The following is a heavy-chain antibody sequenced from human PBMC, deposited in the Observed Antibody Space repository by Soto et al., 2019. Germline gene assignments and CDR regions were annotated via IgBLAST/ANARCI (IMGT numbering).Heavy chain of an antibody. CDR2: IFDSGST. CDR3: AREIMPLTNDWYFDL. D-gene: IGHD2-8*01. CDR1: GGSISGGVHS. Sequence: QVQLQESGPGLVKPSETLSLTCTVSGGSISGGVHSWSWIRQPPGKGLEWIGHIFDSGSTYYNPFLKSRLTISVDTSKNQCSLRLSSLTAADTAVYYCAREIMPLTNDWYFDLWGRGTLVTVSS. J-gene: IGHJ2*01. V-gene: IGHV4-30-4*01.